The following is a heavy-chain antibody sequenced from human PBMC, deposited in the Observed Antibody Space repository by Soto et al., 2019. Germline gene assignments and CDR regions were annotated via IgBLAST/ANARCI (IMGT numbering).Heavy chain of an antibody. CDR2: IYYNGIT. CDR3: AGSVGELARFGY. D-gene: IGHD3-10*01. CDR1: IGSTSSSGFY. J-gene: IGHJ4*02. Sequence: QVHLQESGPGLVKPSQTLSLTCTVSIGSTSSSGFYWSWIRQHPGKGLEWIGYIYYNGITYYNPSLKSRVSLSVDTSKNQFSLNLTSLTAADTAVYYCAGSVGELARFGYWGQGALVTVSS. V-gene: IGHV4-31*03.